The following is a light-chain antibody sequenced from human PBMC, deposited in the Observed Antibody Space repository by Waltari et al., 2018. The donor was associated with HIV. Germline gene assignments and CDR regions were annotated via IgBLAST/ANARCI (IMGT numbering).Light chain of an antibody. V-gene: IGKV4-1*01. CDR3: QQYYSTPPYT. CDR1: QSVLYSSNNKNY. Sequence: IQMTQSPSSLSASVGDSVTITCRASQSVLYSSNNKNYLAWYQQKPGQPPKLLIYWASTRESGVPDRFSGSGSGTDFTLTISSLQAEDVAVYYCQQYYSTPPYTFGQGTKLEIK. J-gene: IGKJ2*01. CDR2: WAS.